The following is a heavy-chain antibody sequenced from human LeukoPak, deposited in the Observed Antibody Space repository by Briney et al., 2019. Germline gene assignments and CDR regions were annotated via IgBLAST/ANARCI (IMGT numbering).Heavy chain of an antibody. J-gene: IGHJ4*02. CDR3: ARDQVVGATAGTFDY. CDR2: ISAYNGHT. Sequence: ASVKVSCKASGYSFTSFGISWGREAPGQGLEWMGWISAYNGHTKSAEKLQGRVTMTTDTSTNTAYMELTSLRSDDTAVYYCARDQVVGATAGTFDYWGQGTLVTVSS. CDR1: GYSFTSFG. D-gene: IGHD1-26*01. V-gene: IGHV1-18*01.